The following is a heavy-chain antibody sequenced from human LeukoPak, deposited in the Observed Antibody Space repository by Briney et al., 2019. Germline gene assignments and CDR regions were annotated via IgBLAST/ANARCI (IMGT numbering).Heavy chain of an antibody. D-gene: IGHD6-19*01. J-gene: IGHJ4*02. CDR2: IYSGGST. Sequence: GGSLRLSCAASGFTVSSNYMSWVRQAPGKGLEWVSVIYSGGSTYYADSVKGRFTISRDNSKNTLYLQMNSLRAEDTAVYYCAKDLLGQWPTVFDYWGQGTLVTVSS. CDR3: AKDLLGQWPTVFDY. V-gene: IGHV3-53*01. CDR1: GFTVSSNY.